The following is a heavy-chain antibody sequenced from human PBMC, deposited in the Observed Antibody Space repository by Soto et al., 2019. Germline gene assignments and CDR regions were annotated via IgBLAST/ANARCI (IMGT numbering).Heavy chain of an antibody. Sequence: GGSLRLSCAASGFTFSSYAMSWVRQAPGKGLEWVSAISGSGGSTYYADSVKGRFTISRDNSKNTPYLQMNSPRAEETAVYYYAKGVLVFYFNLSWFAPWGQEPLVPV. CDR1: GFTFSSYA. D-gene: IGHD2-21*01. J-gene: IGHJ5*02. CDR3: AKGVLVFYFNLSWFAP. V-gene: IGHV3-23*01. CDR2: ISGSGGST.